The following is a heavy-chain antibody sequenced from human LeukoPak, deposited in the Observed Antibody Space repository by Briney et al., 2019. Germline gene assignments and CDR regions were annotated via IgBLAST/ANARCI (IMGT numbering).Heavy chain of an antibody. D-gene: IGHD3-22*01. J-gene: IGHJ2*01. Sequence: SETLSLTCTVSGGSISSGGYSWSWIRQHPGKGLEWIGYIYYSGTTYYNPSLRSRVTISVDTSKNQFSLKLSSVTAADTAVYYCARVSGDSSGYLRYWYFDLWGRGTLVTVSS. CDR2: IYYSGTT. CDR3: ARVSGDSSGYLRYWYFDL. CDR1: GGSISSGGYS. V-gene: IGHV4-31*03.